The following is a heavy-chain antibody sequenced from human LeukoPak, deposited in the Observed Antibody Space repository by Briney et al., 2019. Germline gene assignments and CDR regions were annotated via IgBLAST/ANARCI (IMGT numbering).Heavy chain of an antibody. J-gene: IGHJ4*02. D-gene: IGHD6-19*01. V-gene: IGHV4-4*07. CDR1: GGSISNYH. CDR3: ARRDISSGWSFEY. CDR2: IHTSGST. Sequence: SETLSLTCTVSGGSISNYHWSWIRQPAGKGLEWIGQIHTSGSTNYNPPLKSRVTMSIDTPENQLSLTIRSVTAADTALYYCARRDISSGWSFEYWGQGTLVTASS.